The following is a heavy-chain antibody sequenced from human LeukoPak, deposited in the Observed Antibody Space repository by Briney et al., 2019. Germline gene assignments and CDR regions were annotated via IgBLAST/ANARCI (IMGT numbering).Heavy chain of an antibody. CDR2: IKRDGSEK. CDR3: AMYAILSGRFDY. D-gene: IGHD3-9*01. J-gene: IGHJ4*02. CDR1: GFTFSSYW. Sequence: PGGSLRLSCAASGFTFSSYWMSWVRQAPGKGLAWVANIKRDGSEKYYVDSVKGRFTISRDNAKNSLYLQMNSLRAEDTAVYYSAMYAILSGRFDYWGQGSPVTVPS. V-gene: IGHV3-7*02.